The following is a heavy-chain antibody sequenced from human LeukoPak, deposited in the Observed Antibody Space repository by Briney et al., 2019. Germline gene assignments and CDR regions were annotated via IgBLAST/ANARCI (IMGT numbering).Heavy chain of an antibody. V-gene: IGHV6-1*01. J-gene: IGHJ3*02. CDR1: GDSVSSNSAA. CDR3: VRDSGYGLDAFDI. D-gene: IGHD5-12*01. CDR2: TYYRSKWYN. Sequence: SQTLSLTCVISGDSVSSNSAAWNWIRQSPSRGLEWLGRTYYRSKWYNDYAVSVRSQITISPDTSKNQFSLHLNSVTPEDTAVYYCVRDSGYGLDAFDIWDQGTMVTVSS.